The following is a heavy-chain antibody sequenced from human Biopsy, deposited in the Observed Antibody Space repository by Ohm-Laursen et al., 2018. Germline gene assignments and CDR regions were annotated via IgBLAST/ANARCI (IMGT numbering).Heavy chain of an antibody. D-gene: IGHD2-2*01. V-gene: IGHV4-59*01. J-gene: IGHJ4*02. CDR1: GGSISGYH. CDR2: ISYTGGI. CDR3: ARMPHFDY. Sequence: TLSLTCIVSGGSISGYHWSWIRKSPGKGLEWLAYISYTGGITSNPSLNGRATMSLDTSKNQFSLGLIYVTAADTAVYYCARMPHFDYWGQGILVTVSS.